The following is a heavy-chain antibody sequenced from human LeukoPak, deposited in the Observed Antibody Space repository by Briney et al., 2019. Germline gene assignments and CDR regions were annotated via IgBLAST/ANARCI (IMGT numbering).Heavy chain of an antibody. Sequence: SETLSLTCTVSGGSINSYYWSWIRQSAGKGLEWIGRIYTSGSTNYNPSLKSRVTMSVDTSKNQLSLKLSSVTAADTAVYYCARDQGDYSNPFDYWGQGTLVTVSS. CDR3: ARDQGDYSNPFDY. CDR2: IYTSGST. D-gene: IGHD4-11*01. CDR1: GGSINSYY. V-gene: IGHV4-4*07. J-gene: IGHJ4*02.